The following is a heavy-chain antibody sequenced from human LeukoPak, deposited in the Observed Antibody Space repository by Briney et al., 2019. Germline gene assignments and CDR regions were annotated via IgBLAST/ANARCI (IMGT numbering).Heavy chain of an antibody. D-gene: IGHD5-18*01. CDR1: GFTVSSNY. Sequence: PGGSLRLSCAASGFTVSSNYMSWVRQAPGKGLEWVSVIYSGGSTYYADSVKGRFTISRDNSKNTLYLQMNSLRAEDTAVYYCAKDIGDTAMVTSGLDYWGQGTLVTVSS. CDR2: IYSGGST. V-gene: IGHV3-53*01. CDR3: AKDIGDTAMVTSGLDY. J-gene: IGHJ4*02.